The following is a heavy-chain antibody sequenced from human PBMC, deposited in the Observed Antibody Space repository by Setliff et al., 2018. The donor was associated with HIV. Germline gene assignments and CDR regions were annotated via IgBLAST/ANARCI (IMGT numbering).Heavy chain of an antibody. J-gene: IGHJ4*01. V-gene: IGHV4-39*01. CDR2: IHYTGNT. CDR3: ARQVGEGKWYLDS. CDR1: GASISTTTYY. Sequence: ASETLSLTCTVSGASISTTTYYWGWIRQPPGKGLEWIGSIHYTGNTYNTPSLKSRVTISIDTSENLFSLKLSGVTAADTAIYYCARQVGEGKWYLDSWGHGTLVTVSS. D-gene: IGHD1-26*01.